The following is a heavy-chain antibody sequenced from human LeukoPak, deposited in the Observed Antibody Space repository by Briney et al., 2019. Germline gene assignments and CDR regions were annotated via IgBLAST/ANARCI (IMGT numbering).Heavy chain of an antibody. J-gene: IGHJ4*02. CDR2: INPNSGGT. D-gene: IGHD3-22*01. CDR1: GCTFTVYY. V-gene: IGHV1-2*02. Sequence: GASVKVSCKASGCTFTVYYMHWVRQAPGQGLEWMGWINPNSGGTNYAQKFQGRVTMTRGTSISTAYMELSRLRSDDTAVYYCARGGYYDSRIDYWGQGTLVTVSS. CDR3: ARGGYYDSRIDY.